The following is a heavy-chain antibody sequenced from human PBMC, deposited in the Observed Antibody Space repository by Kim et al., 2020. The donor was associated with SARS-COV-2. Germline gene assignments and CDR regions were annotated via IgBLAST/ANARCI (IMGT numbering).Heavy chain of an antibody. D-gene: IGHD3-3*01. CDR2: IYYSGST. V-gene: IGHV4-59*13. J-gene: IGHJ4*01. Sequence: SETLSLTCTVSGGSISSYYWSWIRQPPGKGLEWIGYIYYSGSTNYNPSLKSRVTISVDTSKNQFSLKLSSVTAADTAVYYCASMYYDFWSGYYAAYFDY. CDR3: ASMYYDFWSGYYAAYFDY. CDR1: GGSISSYY.